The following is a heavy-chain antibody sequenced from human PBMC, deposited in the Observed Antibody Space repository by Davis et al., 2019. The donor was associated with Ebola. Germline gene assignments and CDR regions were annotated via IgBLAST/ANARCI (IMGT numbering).Heavy chain of an antibody. V-gene: IGHV1-46*01. J-gene: IGHJ3*02. D-gene: IGHD2-2*01. CDR1: GYTFTSYY. CDR2: INPSGGST. Sequence: ASVKVSCKASGYTFTSYYMHWVRQAPGQGLEWMGIINPSGGSTSYAQKFQGRVTMTRDTSTSTVYMELSSLRSEDTAVYYCARDRGGDIVVVPAAEDDAFDIWGQGTMVTVSS. CDR3: ARDRGGDIVVVPAAEDDAFDI.